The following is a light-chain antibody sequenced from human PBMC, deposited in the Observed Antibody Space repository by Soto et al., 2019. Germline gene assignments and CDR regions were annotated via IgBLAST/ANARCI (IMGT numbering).Light chain of an antibody. CDR3: QQRTKWRT. V-gene: IGKV3-11*01. Sequence: EIVLTQSAATLSLSTGERATLSWRASQSVSSSLAWYQQKPGQAPRLLIYDASNRATGIPARFSGSGSGTDFTLTISSLEPEDFAVYYCQQRTKWRTFGQGTKVDIK. CDR2: DAS. J-gene: IGKJ1*01. CDR1: QSVSSS.